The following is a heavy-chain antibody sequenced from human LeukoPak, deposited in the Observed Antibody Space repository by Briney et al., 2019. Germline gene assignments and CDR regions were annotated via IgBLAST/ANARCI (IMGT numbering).Heavy chain of an antibody. D-gene: IGHD3-10*01. CDR2: ISSSGSTI. Sequence: PGGSLRLSCAASGFTFSSYEMNWVRQAPGKGREWVSYISSSGSTIYYADSVKGRFTISRDNAKNSLYLQMNSLRAEDTAVYYCARTTIYGSGSYPFDYWGQGTLVTVSS. CDR1: GFTFSSYE. J-gene: IGHJ4*02. V-gene: IGHV3-48*03. CDR3: ARTTIYGSGSYPFDY.